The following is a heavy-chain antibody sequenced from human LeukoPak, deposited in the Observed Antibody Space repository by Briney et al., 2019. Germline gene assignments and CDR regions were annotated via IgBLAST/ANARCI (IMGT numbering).Heavy chain of an antibody. CDR3: ARDYYGSGSYYDMDAFDI. J-gene: IGHJ3*02. CDR2: ISSYNGNT. D-gene: IGHD3-10*01. V-gene: IGHV1-18*04. CDR1: GYTFVTYG. Sequence: ASVKVSCKASGYTFVTYGISWVRQAPGQGLEWMGRISSYNGNTEYAQKFQGRVTMTTDTSTSTAYMQVRSLRSNDTAVYYCARDYYGSGSYYDMDAFDIWGQGTMVTVSS.